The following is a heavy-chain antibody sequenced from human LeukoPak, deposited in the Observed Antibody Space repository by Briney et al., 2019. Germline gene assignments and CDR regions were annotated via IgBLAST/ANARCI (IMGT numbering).Heavy chain of an antibody. CDR3: ARDFMRGSGSLDGFDI. Sequence: GGSLRLSCAASGFTFSDYYMNWIRQAPGKGLEWIASMRSSGSTIKYADSVKGRFTISRDNAKNSLFLQMSSLRDEDTAVYYCARDFMRGSGSLDGFDIWGQGTMVTVSS. D-gene: IGHD3-10*01. CDR2: MRSSGSTI. CDR1: GFTFSDYY. J-gene: IGHJ3*02. V-gene: IGHV3-11*04.